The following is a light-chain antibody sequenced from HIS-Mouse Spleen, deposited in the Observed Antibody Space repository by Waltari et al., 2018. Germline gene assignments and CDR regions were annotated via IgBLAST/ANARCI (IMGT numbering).Light chain of an antibody. Sequence: SYELTQPPSVSVYPGQTARITCSGDALTKKYAYWYQQKSGQAHVLVIYEDSKRPSGIPERFSGSSSGTMATLTISGAQVEDEADYYCYSTDSSGNHRVFGGGTKLTVL. CDR1: ALTKKY. CDR3: YSTDSSGNHRV. J-gene: IGLJ2*01. V-gene: IGLV3-10*01. CDR2: EDS.